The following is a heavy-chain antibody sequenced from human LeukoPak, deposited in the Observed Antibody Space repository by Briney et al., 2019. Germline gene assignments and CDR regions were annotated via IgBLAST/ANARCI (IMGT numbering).Heavy chain of an antibody. J-gene: IGHJ4*02. Sequence: GESLKISCKGSGYSFTSYWIGWVRQMPGKGLEWMGIIYPGDSDTRYSPSFQGQVTISADKSISTAYLQWSSLKASDTAMYYCARGEATGIAAAGTEHDYWGQGTLVTVSS. CDR3: ARGEATGIAAAGTEHDY. V-gene: IGHV5-51*01. D-gene: IGHD6-13*01. CDR1: GYSFTSYW. CDR2: IYPGDSDT.